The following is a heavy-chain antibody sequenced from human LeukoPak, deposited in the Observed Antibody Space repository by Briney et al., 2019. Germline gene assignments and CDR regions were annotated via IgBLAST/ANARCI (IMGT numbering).Heavy chain of an antibody. Sequence: SVKVSCKASGGTFSKYTISWVRQRPGQGLEWMGGITPLFGTANYAQKFQGRVTITANESASTAYMELSSLRSEDTAVYYCARERQQLPGFDYWGQGTLVTVSS. CDR1: GGTFSKYT. CDR2: ITPLFGTA. V-gene: IGHV1-69*13. J-gene: IGHJ4*02. D-gene: IGHD6-13*01. CDR3: ARERQQLPGFDY.